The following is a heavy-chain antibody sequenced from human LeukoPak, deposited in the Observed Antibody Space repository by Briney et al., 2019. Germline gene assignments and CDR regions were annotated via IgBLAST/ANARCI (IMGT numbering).Heavy chain of an antibody. Sequence: SETLSLTCAVSGYSISSGSYWGWIRQPPGKGLEWIGSIYHSGSPYYNPSLKSRVTISVDTSKNQFSLKLSSVTAADTAVYYCVSDVSSRWSVYWGQGTLVTVSS. CDR2: IYHSGSP. D-gene: IGHD6-13*01. CDR1: GYSISSGSY. J-gene: IGHJ4*02. V-gene: IGHV4-38-2*01. CDR3: VSDVSSRWSVY.